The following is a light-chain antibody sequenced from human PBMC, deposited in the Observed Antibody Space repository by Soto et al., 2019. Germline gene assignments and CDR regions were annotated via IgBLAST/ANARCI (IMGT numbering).Light chain of an antibody. Sequence: ELVMTQSPATLSVSPGARATLSCRASQRVSSNLGWYQQKPGQAPSLLIYDASTRATGIPARFSGSVSGTEFTLTISSLQSEDVAVYYCQQYNNWPPVFGGGTKVDIK. J-gene: IGKJ4*01. CDR2: DAS. CDR1: QRVSSN. V-gene: IGKV3-15*01. CDR3: QQYNNWPPV.